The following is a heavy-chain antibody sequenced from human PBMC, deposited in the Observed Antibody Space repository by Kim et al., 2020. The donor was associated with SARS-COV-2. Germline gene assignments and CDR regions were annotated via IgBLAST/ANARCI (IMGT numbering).Heavy chain of an antibody. CDR3: AKELRMTTQTPGGDFFDY. CDR1: GFTFTTYA. J-gene: IGHJ4*02. CDR2: ISGGGGSI. D-gene: IGHD4-17*01. V-gene: IGHV3-23*01. Sequence: GGSLRLSCEASGFTFTTYAMNWVRQAPGKGLEWVSGISGGGGSIYYADSVKGRFTISRDNSKNTLYLQMNSLRAEDTAVYYCAKELRMTTQTPGGDFFDYWVQATLLTVSS.